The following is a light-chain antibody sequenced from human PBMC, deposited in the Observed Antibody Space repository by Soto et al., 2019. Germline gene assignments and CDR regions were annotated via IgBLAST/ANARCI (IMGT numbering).Light chain of an antibody. Sequence: DIQMTQSPSSLSASLGDRITITCRASQSISHYLNWYQQKPGKAPKLLIYAASRLESGVPSRFSGSGSGTDFTLTISSLQPEDFTTYYCQQTYSKILYTFGQGTKVEI. CDR3: QQTYSKILYT. CDR2: AAS. CDR1: QSISHY. J-gene: IGKJ2*01. V-gene: IGKV1-39*01.